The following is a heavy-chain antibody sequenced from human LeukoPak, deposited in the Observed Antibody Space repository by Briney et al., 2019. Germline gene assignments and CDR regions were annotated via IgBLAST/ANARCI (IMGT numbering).Heavy chain of an antibody. Sequence: PGGSLRLSCAASGFTFSSYGMHWVRQAPGKGLEWVSVIYSGGYTYYADSVKGRFNISRDNSKNTLYLQMNSLRAEDTAVYYCARDRGSGLDYWGQGTLVTVSS. CDR1: GFTFSSYG. CDR2: IYSGGYT. CDR3: ARDRGSGLDY. V-gene: IGHV3-66*01. J-gene: IGHJ4*02. D-gene: IGHD3-10*01.